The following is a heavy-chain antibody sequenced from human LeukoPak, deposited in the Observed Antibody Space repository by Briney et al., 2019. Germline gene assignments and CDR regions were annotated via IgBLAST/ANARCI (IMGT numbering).Heavy chain of an antibody. CDR1: GYTFTGYY. CDR2: INPNSGGT. CDR3: ARDKRGRSSSWYYDY. J-gene: IGHJ4*02. V-gene: IGHV1-2*02. Sequence: ASVKVSCKASGYTFTGYYMHWVRQAPGQGLEWMGWINPNSGGTNYVQKFQGRVTMTRDTSISTAYMELSRLRSDDTAVYYCARDKRGRSSSWYYDYWGQGTLVTVSS. D-gene: IGHD6-13*01.